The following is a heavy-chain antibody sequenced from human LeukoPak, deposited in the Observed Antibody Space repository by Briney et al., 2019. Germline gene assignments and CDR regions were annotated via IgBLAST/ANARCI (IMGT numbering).Heavy chain of an antibody. D-gene: IGHD6-6*01. J-gene: IGHJ6*03. CDR3: ARGASRIEARPWNYYYYMDV. CDR1: RGTFSSYS. V-gene: IGHV1-69*05. Sequence: ASVKVSCKASRGTFSSYSISWVRQAPGQGLELLGDIIPIFGTTNYAQKFQGRVTFTTDESTNTAYMELSSLGSEDTAIYYCARGASRIEARPWNYYYYMDVWGKGTAVTVSS. CDR2: IIPIFGTT.